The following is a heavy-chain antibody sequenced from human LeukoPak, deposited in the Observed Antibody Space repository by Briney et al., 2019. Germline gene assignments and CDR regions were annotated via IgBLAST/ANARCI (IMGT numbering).Heavy chain of an antibody. CDR3: AKELQVDTRYNAFDI. V-gene: IGHV3-66*01. CDR2: IYSGGST. D-gene: IGHD3-16*02. Sequence: GGSLRLSCAASGFTVSSNYMSWVRQAPGKGLEWVSVIYSGGSTYYADSVKGRFTISRDNSKNTLYLQMNSLRAEDTAVYYCAKELQVDTRYNAFDIWGQGTMVTVSS. CDR1: GFTVSSNY. J-gene: IGHJ3*02.